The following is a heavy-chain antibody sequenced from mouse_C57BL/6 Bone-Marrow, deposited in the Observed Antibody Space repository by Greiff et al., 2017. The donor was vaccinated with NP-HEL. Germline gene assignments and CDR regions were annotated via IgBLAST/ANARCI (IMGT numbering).Heavy chain of an antibody. CDR2: ISDGGSYT. Sequence: EVHLVESGGGLVKPGGSLKLSCAASGFTFSSYAMSWVRQTPEKRLEWVATISDGGSYTYYPDNVKGRFTISRDNAKNNLYLQMSHLKSEDTAMYYCARANYDGGYFDVWGTGTTVTVSS. V-gene: IGHV5-4*01. D-gene: IGHD2-4*01. CDR1: GFTFSSYA. CDR3: ARANYDGGYFDV. J-gene: IGHJ1*03.